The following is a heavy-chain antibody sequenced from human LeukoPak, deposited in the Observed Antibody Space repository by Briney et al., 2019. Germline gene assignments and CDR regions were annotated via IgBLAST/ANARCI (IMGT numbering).Heavy chain of an antibody. CDR2: IYYSGST. J-gene: IGHJ4*02. V-gene: IGHV4-59*08. D-gene: IGHD6-13*01. Sequence: SETLSLTCTVSGGSISSYYWSWIRQPPGKGLKWIGYIYYSGSTNYNPSLKSRVTISVDTSKNQFSLKLSSVTAADTAVYYCARGGSSSSWYYFDYWGQGTLVTVSS. CDR3: ARGGSSSSWYYFDY. CDR1: GGSISSYY.